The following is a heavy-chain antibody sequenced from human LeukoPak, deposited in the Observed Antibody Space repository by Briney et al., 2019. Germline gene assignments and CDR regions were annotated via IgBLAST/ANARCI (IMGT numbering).Heavy chain of an antibody. Sequence: PGRSQRLSCAASGLTFSSYGMHWVREAPVKGLMWVAVIWYDGSNKYYADSVKGRFTISRDNSKSSLYLQMNSLRDEDTAVYYCARTYCDSSGHRNFDYWGQGTLVTVSS. CDR3: ARTYCDSSGHRNFDY. CDR1: GLTFSSYG. J-gene: IGHJ4*02. V-gene: IGHV3-33*01. D-gene: IGHD3-22*01. CDR2: IWYDGSNK.